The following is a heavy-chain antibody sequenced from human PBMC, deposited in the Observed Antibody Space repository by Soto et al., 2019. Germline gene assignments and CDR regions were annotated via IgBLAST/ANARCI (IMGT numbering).Heavy chain of an antibody. CDR3: ASGIGYCRGGSCYRSKFDY. Sequence: ASVKVSCKASGYTFTSYGISWVRQAPGQGLEWMGWISAYNGNTNYAQKLQGRVTMTTDTSTSTAYMELRSLRSDDTAMYYCASGIGYCRGGSCYRSKFDYWGQGTLVTVSS. J-gene: IGHJ4*02. D-gene: IGHD2-15*01. V-gene: IGHV1-18*01. CDR2: ISAYNGNT. CDR1: GYTFTSYG.